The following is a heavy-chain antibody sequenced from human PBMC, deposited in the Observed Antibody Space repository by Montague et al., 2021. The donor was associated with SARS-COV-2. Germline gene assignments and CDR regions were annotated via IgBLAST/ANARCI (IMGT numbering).Heavy chain of an antibody. V-gene: IGHV4-61*03. D-gene: IGHD3-3*01. Sequence: SWRTVYSPSFSTRFTLSVDTSKNHFSLRLRSLTAADTALYYCARVFTMPPKWLFDPWGHGTIVTVSS. J-gene: IGHJ5*02. CDR2: SWRT. CDR3: ARVFTMPPKWLFDP.